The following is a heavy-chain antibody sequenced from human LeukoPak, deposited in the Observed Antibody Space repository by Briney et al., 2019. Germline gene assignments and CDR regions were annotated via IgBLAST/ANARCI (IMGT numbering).Heavy chain of an antibody. CDR2: MNPNRGNT. Sequence: ASVKVSCKASGYTFTSYGISWVRQATGQGLEWMGWMNPNRGNTGYAQKFQGRVTMTRNTSTSTAYMELSSLRSEDTAVYYCARGIEAGLDYWGQGTLVTVSS. J-gene: IGHJ4*02. D-gene: IGHD6-25*01. CDR3: ARGIEAGLDY. V-gene: IGHV1-8*02. CDR1: GYTFTSYG.